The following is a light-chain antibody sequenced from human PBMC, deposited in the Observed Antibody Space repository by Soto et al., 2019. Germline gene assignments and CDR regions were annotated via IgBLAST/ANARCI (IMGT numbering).Light chain of an antibody. CDR3: QQYGTSPLT. Sequence: EIVLTQSPGTLSLSPGERPTLSCRASHSVSSSYLAWYQQKPGQAPRLLIYGASSRATGIPDRFSGSGSGTDFTLTISRLEPEDFAIYYCQQYGTSPLTFGGGTKVDIK. V-gene: IGKV3-20*01. CDR1: HSVSSSY. CDR2: GAS. J-gene: IGKJ4*01.